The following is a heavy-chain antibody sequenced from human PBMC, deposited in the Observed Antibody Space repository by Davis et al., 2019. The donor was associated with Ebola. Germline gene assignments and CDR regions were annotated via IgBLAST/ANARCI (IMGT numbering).Heavy chain of an antibody. D-gene: IGHD2-2*02. CDR1: GYTFTGYY. CDR2: INPNSGGT. V-gene: IGHV1-2*02. CDR3: ARDRPAAIRSVNWFDP. Sequence: SVKVSCKASGYTFTGYYMHWVRQAPGQGLEWMGWINPNSGGTNYAQKFQGRVNMTRDTSISTAYMELSRLRSDDTAVYYCARDRPAAIRSVNWFDPWGQGTLVTVSS. J-gene: IGHJ5*02.